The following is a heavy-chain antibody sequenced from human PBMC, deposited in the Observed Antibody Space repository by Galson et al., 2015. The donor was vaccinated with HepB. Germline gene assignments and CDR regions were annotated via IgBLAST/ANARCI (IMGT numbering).Heavy chain of an antibody. CDR2: ISTSSVTT. CDR3: ARGATLNYAMDV. Sequence: SLRLSCAAPGFTFRYYTMHWVRQAPGKGPEWVSSISTSSVTTYYADSMKGRLTISRDNAKNLLYLQMNSLRDDDTAVYYCARGATLNYAMDVWGQGTTVTVSS. CDR1: GFTFRYYT. V-gene: IGHV3-48*02. J-gene: IGHJ6*02.